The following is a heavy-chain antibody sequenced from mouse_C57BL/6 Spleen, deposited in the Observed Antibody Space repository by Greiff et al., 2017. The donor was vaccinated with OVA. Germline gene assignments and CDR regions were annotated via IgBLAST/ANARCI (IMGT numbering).Heavy chain of an antibody. V-gene: IGHV1-82*01. CDR2: IYTGDGDT. Sequence: VQLQQSGPELVKPGASVKISCKASGYAFSSSWMNWVKQRPGKGLEWIGRIYTGDGDTNYNGKFKGKATLTADKSSSTAYMQLISLTAEDSAVYFWASPAVTTVVWYLYFDFWGTGTTVTVSS. CDR3: ASPAVTTVVWYLYFDF. CDR1: GYAFSSSW. J-gene: IGHJ1*03. D-gene: IGHD1-1*01.